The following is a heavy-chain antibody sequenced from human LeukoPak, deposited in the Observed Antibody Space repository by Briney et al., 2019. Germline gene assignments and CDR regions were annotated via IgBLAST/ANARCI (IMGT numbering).Heavy chain of an antibody. CDR1: GFTFSSYA. CDR2: ISGSGGST. Sequence: GGSLRLSCAASGFTFSSYAMSWVRQAPGKGLEWVSAISGSGGSTYYADSVKGRFTISRGNSKNTLYLQMNSLRAGDTAVYYCAKVVPELLQLDYWGQGTLVTVSS. V-gene: IGHV3-23*01. D-gene: IGHD1-7*01. J-gene: IGHJ4*02. CDR3: AKVVPELLQLDY.